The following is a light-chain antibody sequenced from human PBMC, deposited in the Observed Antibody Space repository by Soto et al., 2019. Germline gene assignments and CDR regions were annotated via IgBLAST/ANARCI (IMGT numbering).Light chain of an antibody. J-gene: IGKJ2*01. CDR2: KAS. V-gene: IGKV1-5*03. CDR3: QQYNSDPFT. Sequence: DIQMTQSPSTLSASVGDRVTITCRASQSISSWLAWYQQKPGKAPTLLLYKASSLEGGVPSRFSGSGSGTEFTLTISSLHPDDFANYYCQQYNSDPFTFGQGTKLEIK. CDR1: QSISSW.